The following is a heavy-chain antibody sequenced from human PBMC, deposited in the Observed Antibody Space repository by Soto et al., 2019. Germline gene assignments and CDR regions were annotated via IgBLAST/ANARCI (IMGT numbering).Heavy chain of an antibody. V-gene: IGHV3-48*01. Sequence: EVQLVESGGGLIQPGGSLTLSCAASGFTFSSYSMNWVRQAPGKGLEWVSYITGSGETIYYADSVKGRFTISRDNAKNSLYVQMNSLRGEDTAVYYCARDRDFAFDYWGQGILVTVSS. CDR1: GFTFSSYS. CDR2: ITGSGETI. J-gene: IGHJ4*02. CDR3: ARDRDFAFDY.